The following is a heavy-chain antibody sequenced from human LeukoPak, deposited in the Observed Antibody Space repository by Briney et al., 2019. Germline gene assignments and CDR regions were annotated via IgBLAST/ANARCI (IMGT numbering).Heavy chain of an antibody. D-gene: IGHD1-26*01. Sequence: ASVKVSCTASGGTFSSFAISWVRQAPGQGLEWMGGIIPMFGTAKYAQKFQGRVTITTDESTSTAYMELSSLRPEDTAVYYCARGSVELEYYYYMDVWGKGTTVTVSS. CDR2: IIPMFGTA. J-gene: IGHJ6*03. CDR3: ARGSVELEYYYYMDV. CDR1: GGTFSSFA. V-gene: IGHV1-69*05.